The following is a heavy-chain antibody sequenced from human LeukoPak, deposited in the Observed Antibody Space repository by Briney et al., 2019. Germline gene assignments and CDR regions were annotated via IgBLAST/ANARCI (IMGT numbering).Heavy chain of an antibody. Sequence: ASVKVSCKASGYTFTSYGISWVRQAPGQGLEWMGWISAYNGNTNYAQKLQGRVTMTTDTSTSTAYMELRSLRSDDTAVYYCATFQPWYGDYVRDYWGQGTLVTVSS. CDR2: ISAYNGNT. D-gene: IGHD4-17*01. CDR3: ATFQPWYGDYVRDY. CDR1: GYTFTSYG. V-gene: IGHV1-18*01. J-gene: IGHJ4*02.